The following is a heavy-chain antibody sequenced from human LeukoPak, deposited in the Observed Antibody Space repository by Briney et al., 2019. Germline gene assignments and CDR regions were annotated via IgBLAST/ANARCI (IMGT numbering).Heavy chain of an antibody. Sequence: GGSLRLSCAASGFTFSSYAMSWVRQAPGKGLEWVSAISGSGSTTYYADSVKGRFTISRDNSKNTLFLQMNSLTAEDTAIYSCARPRLEYCSGGSCFDAFDIWGQGTMVTVSS. J-gene: IGHJ3*02. CDR1: GFTFSSYA. V-gene: IGHV3-23*01. D-gene: IGHD2-15*01. CDR3: ARPRLEYCSGGSCFDAFDI. CDR2: ISGSGSTT.